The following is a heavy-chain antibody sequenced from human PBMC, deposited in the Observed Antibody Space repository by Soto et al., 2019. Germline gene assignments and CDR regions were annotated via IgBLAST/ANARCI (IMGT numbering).Heavy chain of an antibody. CDR2: IIPIFSTA. D-gene: IGHD6-13*01. CDR3: ARHSPYSSSTYLDMDA. J-gene: IGHJ6*02. Sequence: GASVKFSCHATAGTFSSNAMSWESQAPGQGLESMGGIIPIFSTASYEQTFKGRVTINADESTSTAYMELSSLRPEDTAMYYCARHSPYSSSTYLDMDAWGQATTVTVSS. V-gene: IGHV1-69*13. CDR1: AGTFSSNA.